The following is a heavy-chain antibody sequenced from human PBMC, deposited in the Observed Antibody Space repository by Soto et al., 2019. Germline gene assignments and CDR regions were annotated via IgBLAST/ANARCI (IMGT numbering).Heavy chain of an antibody. CDR3: ARDYIRYSSSSGRGRGYYYYGMDV. CDR2: IYYSGST. V-gene: IGHV4-59*01. CDR1: GGSISSYY. Sequence: QVQLQESGPGLVKPSETLSLTCTVSGGSISSYYWSWIRQPPGKGLEWIGYIYYSGSTNYNPSLKSPVTISVDTSKNQFSLKLSSVTAADTAVYYCARDYIRYSSSSGRGRGYYYYGMDVWGQGTTVTVSS. J-gene: IGHJ6*02. D-gene: IGHD6-6*01.